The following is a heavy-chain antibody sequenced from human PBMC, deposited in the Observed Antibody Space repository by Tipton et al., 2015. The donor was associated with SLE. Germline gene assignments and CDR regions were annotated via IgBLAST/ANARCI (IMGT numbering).Heavy chain of an antibody. CDR2: IFYSGTT. D-gene: IGHD2-2*01. V-gene: IGHV4-61*02. Sequence: TLSLTCSVSGGSVSSCSYCWNWIRQPAGQGLEWIGRIFYSGTTHYNPPLKGRVSMSVDTSENQFSLELSSVTTSDTAVYYCARQPSDMPAFWFDPWGQGTLVTVSS. CDR1: GGSVSSCSYC. CDR3: ARQPSDMPAFWFDP. J-gene: IGHJ5*02.